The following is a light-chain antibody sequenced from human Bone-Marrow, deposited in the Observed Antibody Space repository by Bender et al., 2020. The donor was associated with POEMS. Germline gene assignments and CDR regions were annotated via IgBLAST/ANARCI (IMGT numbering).Light chain of an antibody. V-gene: IGLV2-14*03. CDR2: DVS. CDR1: SSDIGGSNY. CDR3: LSYTSTTTYM. J-gene: IGLJ1*01. Sequence: QSALTQPPSASGSLGQSVTIYCTGTSSDIGGSNYVYWFQQHPGKAPKVMIYDVSNRPSGVSHRFSGSKSGNTASLTISGLQAEDEADYYCLSYTSTTTYMFGTGTKVTVL.